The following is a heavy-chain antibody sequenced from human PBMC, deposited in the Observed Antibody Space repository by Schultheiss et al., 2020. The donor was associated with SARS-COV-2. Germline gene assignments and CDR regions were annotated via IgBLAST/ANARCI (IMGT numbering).Heavy chain of an antibody. CDR3: ARDFTMVRGGLGY. Sequence: GGSLRLSCTASGFTFGDYAMSWFRQAPGKGLEWVSYISSSGSTIYYADSVKGRFTISRDNAKNSLYLQMNSLRAEDTAVYYCARDFTMVRGGLGYWGQGTLVTVSS. CDR1: GFTFGDYA. J-gene: IGHJ4*02. CDR2: ISSSGSTI. V-gene: IGHV3-11*01. D-gene: IGHD3-10*01.